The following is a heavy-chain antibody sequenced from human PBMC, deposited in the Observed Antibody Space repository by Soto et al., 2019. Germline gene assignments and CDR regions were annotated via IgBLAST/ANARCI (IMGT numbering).Heavy chain of an antibody. CDR3: ARWLQFGTGDL. V-gene: IGHV1-3*01. D-gene: IGHD5-18*01. CDR1: GYTFTSHA. Sequence: ASVKVSCKASGYTFTSHAIHWVRQVPGHRPEWMGWIDPDNGNTQYSQKFQGRVTITGDTSASTVFMEMRSLRSEDTAVYYCARWLQFGTGDLWGQGTPVPVYS. CDR2: IDPDNGNT. J-gene: IGHJ4*02.